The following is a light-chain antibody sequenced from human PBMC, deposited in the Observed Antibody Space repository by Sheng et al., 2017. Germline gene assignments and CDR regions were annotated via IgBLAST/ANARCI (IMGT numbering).Light chain of an antibody. CDR2: DVT. CDR1: TNDVGDYNY. CDR3: SSYTSDSTLRL. Sequence: QSALTQPASVSGSPGQSITISCTGSTNDVGDYNYVSWYQHYPGEAPKLIIYDVTRRPSGVSDRFSGSKSGSTASLTISGLQPEDEADYYCSSYTSDSTLRLFGGGTKLTVL. V-gene: IGLV2-14*03. J-gene: IGLJ3*02.